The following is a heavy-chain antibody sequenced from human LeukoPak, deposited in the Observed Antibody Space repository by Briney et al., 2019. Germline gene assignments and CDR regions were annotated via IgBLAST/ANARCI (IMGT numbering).Heavy chain of an antibody. CDR2: IYSSGNT. CDR3: ARLRWQLVGPYFDY. Sequence: PSETLSLTCSFSSDSISTYYWSWIRQSPGKGLEWIGHIYSSGNTDYNSSLKSRVTISVDTSKSQFSPRLSSVTATDTAVYYCARLRWQLVGPYFDYWGQGILVTVSS. V-gene: IGHV4-59*01. CDR1: SDSISTYY. D-gene: IGHD1-26*01. J-gene: IGHJ4*02.